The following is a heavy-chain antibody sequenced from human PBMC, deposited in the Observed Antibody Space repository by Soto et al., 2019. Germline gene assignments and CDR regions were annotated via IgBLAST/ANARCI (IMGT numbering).Heavy chain of an antibody. V-gene: IGHV3-30*18. D-gene: IGHD3-22*01. J-gene: IGHJ4*02. Sequence: PGGSLRLSFQASGFTFRTYGMHWVHQAPGKGLGWVEVISYDGRNKYYADSVKGRFTIPGTNPKNTQYLQMNSLRAEATAEYNLAKVNGHTSGYYGYFDYWVQGP. CDR1: GFTFRTYG. CDR2: ISYDGRNK. CDR3: AKVNGHTSGYYGYFDY.